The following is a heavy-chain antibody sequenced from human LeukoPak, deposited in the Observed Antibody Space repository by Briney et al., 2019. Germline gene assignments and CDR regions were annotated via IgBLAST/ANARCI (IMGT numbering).Heavy chain of an antibody. CDR2: INNSGST. D-gene: IGHD2-21*01. CDR1: GGSFSGYY. CDR3: ARGVVIAPQTFDY. Sequence: SETLSLTCVVSGGSFSGYYWSWIRQPPGKGLEWIGEINNSGSTNYNPSLKSRVTISVDTSKNQFSLKLSSVTAADTAVYYCARGVVIAPQTFDYWGQGTLVTVSS. V-gene: IGHV4-34*01. J-gene: IGHJ4*02.